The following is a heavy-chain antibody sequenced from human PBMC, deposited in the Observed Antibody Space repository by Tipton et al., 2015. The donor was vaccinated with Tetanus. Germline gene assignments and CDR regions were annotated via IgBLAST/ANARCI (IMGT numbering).Heavy chain of an antibody. V-gene: IGHV3-33*01. J-gene: IGHJ4*02. D-gene: IGHD1-26*01. CDR3: ARWEVAATKELY. CDR2: SWYDGTDK. Sequence: SLRLSCAASGFIFSSYGIHWVRQAPGKGLEWVAVSWYDGTDKYYADSVKGRFTISRDNSKNTLYLQMNSLRAEDTAVYYCARWEVAATKELYWGQGTLVTVSS. CDR1: GFIFSSYG.